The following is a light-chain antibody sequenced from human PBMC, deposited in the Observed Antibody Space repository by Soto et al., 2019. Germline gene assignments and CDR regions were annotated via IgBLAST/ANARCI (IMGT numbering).Light chain of an antibody. V-gene: IGKV2-28*01. Sequence: DVVMTQSPLSLPVTPGEPASISYRSSRSLLHSNGYNYLDWYLQKPGQSPQLMIYLGSNRASGVPDRFTGSGPGTDFALNISRVEAEDVGVYYCMEALQTPITFGRGTKVDIK. CDR3: MEALQTPIT. J-gene: IGKJ3*01. CDR1: RSLLHSNGYNY. CDR2: LGS.